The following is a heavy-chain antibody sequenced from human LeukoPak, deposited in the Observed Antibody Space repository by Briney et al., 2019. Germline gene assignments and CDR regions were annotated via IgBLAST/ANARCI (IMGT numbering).Heavy chain of an antibody. V-gene: IGHV3-64*01. CDR2: ISHNGGST. CDR3: ARVGDLNYFDY. Sequence: PGGSLRLSCAASGFTFSSYAMNWVRQAPGKGLQYVSAISHNGGSTYNANSVKGRFTISRDNSKNTLYLQMGCLRAEDMAVYYCARVGDLNYFDYWGQGALVTVSS. J-gene: IGHJ4*02. D-gene: IGHD3-10*01. CDR1: GFTFSSYA.